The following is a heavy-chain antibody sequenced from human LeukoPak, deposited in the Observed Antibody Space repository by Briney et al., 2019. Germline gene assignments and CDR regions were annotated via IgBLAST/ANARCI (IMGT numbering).Heavy chain of an antibody. V-gene: IGHV4-59*11. CDR1: GGSISTHY. CDR3: ARHAESSSSWYVPVY. Sequence: SETLSLTCTISGGSISTHYWSRIRQAPGKGLEWIGYFFYTGSSTYNPSLKSRVTISLDTSKNHVSLKLTSVTAADTAVHYCARHAESSSSWYVPVYWGQGTLVTVS. CDR2: FFYTGSS. J-gene: IGHJ4*02. D-gene: IGHD6-13*01.